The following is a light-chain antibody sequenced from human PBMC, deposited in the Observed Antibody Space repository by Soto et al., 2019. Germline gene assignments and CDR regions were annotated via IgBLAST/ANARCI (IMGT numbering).Light chain of an antibody. V-gene: IGKV3-20*01. CDR2: GAS. J-gene: IGKJ2*01. CDR1: QSVSSSY. Sequence: EIVLTQSPGTLSLSPGERATLSCRASQSVSSSYLAWYQQKPGQAPRLLIYGASSRATGIPDRFSGSGSGTDFTLTISRLEPEDFEVDYCQQYGSSPYTFGQGTKLEIK. CDR3: QQYGSSPYT.